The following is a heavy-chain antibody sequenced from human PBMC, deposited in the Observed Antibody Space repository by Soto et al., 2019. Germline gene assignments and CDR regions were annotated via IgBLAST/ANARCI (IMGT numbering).Heavy chain of an antibody. CDR3: ARKRGYCISTSCYSHRMDV. V-gene: IGHV1-69*12. CDR2: IIPIFGTA. CDR1: GGTFSSYA. D-gene: IGHD2-2*01. Sequence: QVQLVQSGAEVKKPGSSVKVSCKASGGTFSSYAISWVRQAPGQGLEWMAGIIPIFGTANYAQKFQGRVTITADESTSAAYMELSSLRSEDTAVYYCARKRGYCISTSCYSHRMDVWGQGTTVTVSS. J-gene: IGHJ6*02.